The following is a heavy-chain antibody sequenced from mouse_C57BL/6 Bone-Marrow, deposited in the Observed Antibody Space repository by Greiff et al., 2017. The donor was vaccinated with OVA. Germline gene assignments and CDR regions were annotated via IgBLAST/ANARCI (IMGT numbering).Heavy chain of an antibody. Sequence: VQLQQPGAELVKPGASVKMSCKASGYTFTSYWITWVKQRPGQGLEWIGDLYPGSGSTNYNEKFKSKATLTVDKSSSTAFMELRSLTSEDTAVYYCAREGYGDYFDYWGQGTTLTVSS. CDR1: GYTFTSYW. CDR2: LYPGSGST. CDR3: AREGYGDYFDY. D-gene: IGHD3-1*01. V-gene: IGHV1-55*01. J-gene: IGHJ2*01.